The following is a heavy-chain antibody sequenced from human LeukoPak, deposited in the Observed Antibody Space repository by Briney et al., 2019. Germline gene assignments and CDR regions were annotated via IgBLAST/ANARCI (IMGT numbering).Heavy chain of an antibody. D-gene: IGHD6-19*01. CDR2: ISYDGNNK. J-gene: IGHJ4*02. V-gene: IGHV3-30*04. Sequence: PGGSLRLSCAASGFTFTSYAMNWVRQAPGKGLEWVAIISYDGNNKYYADSVKGRFTISRDNSRNTLYLQMNSLRAEDTAVYYCARGTSSIAVAGSFDYWGQGTLVTVSS. CDR3: ARGTSSIAVAGSFDY. CDR1: GFTFTSYA.